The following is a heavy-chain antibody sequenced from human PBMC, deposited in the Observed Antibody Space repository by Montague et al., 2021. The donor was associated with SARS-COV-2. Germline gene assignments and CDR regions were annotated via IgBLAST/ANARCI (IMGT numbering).Heavy chain of an antibody. CDR1: GGSFSVYY. CDR3: ARMRFFDWPPHYYMDV. J-gene: IGHJ6*03. CDR2: INHSGGT. D-gene: IGHD3-9*01. Sequence: SETLSLTCAVYGGSFSVYYWSWIRQPPGKGLEWIGEINHSGGTNYNPSLKSRVTISVDTSKSQVSLKLSSVTAADTAVYYCARMRFFDWPPHYYMDVWGKGTTVTVSS. V-gene: IGHV4-34*01.